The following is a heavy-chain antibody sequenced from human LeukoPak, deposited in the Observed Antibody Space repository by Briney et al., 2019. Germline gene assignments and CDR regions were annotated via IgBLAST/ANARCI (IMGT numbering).Heavy chain of an antibody. Sequence: ASVKVSCKASGYTFTGYYMHWVRQAPGQGLEWVGRISPNSGGTNYAQKFQGRVTMTRDTSISTAYMELSRLRSDDTAVYYCALGEDVIVVVVAAKEDAFDIWGQGTMVTVSS. CDR1: GYTFTGYY. CDR3: ALGEDVIVVVVAAKEDAFDI. J-gene: IGHJ3*02. D-gene: IGHD2-15*01. V-gene: IGHV1-2*06. CDR2: ISPNSGGT.